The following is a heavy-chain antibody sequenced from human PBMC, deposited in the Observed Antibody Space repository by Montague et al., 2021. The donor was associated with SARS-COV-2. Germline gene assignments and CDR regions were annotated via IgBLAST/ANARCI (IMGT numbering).Heavy chain of an antibody. J-gene: IGHJ6*02. V-gene: IGHV4-39*01. Sequence: SETLSLTCTVSGGSISSSSYYWGWIRQPPGKGLEWIGYIYYSGSTYYXXXLKSRVAISVDTSKNQFSLKLSSVTAADTAVYYCARQPTRGITIFGVVTDYGMDVWGQGTTVTVSS. CDR2: IYYSGST. CDR3: ARQPTRGITIFGVVTDYGMDV. D-gene: IGHD3-3*01. CDR1: GGSISSSSYY.